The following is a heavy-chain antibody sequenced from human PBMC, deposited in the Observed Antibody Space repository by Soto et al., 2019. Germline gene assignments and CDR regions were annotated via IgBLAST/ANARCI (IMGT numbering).Heavy chain of an antibody. CDR3: AHRSGGNCYRWYFDS. CDR1: GVSLSTSGAS. V-gene: IGHV2-5*01. J-gene: IGHJ4*02. Sequence: SGATLVNPTQTLTVTCTFSGVSLSTSGASVGWVRQSPGKAPEWLALISWKDEKRYNPSLKSRLTITKDTSKNQVVLTMTEFDPVDTATYFCAHRSGGNCYRWYFDSWGQGTLGTVSS. CDR2: ISWKDEK. D-gene: IGHD5-18*01.